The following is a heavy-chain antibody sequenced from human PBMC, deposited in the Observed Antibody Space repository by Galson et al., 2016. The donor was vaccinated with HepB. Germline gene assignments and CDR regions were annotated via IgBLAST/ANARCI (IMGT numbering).Heavy chain of an antibody. D-gene: IGHD4-11*01. J-gene: IGHJ3*02. Sequence: QSGADVTKPGQSVKIACKTSGYSFSSYWIAWVRLMPGKGLEWVGTFYPDDSDTRYSPAFQGLVVISADKSISTAYLQWRSLRTSDTGIYFCARQDSYSAPQDIWGQGTMVTVSS. CDR3: ARQDSYSAPQDI. CDR2: FYPDDSDT. CDR1: GYSFSSYW. V-gene: IGHV5-51*01.